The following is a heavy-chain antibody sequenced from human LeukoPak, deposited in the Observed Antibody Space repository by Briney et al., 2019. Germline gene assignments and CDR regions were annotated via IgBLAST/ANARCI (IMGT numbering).Heavy chain of an antibody. V-gene: IGHV3-30*18. CDR2: ISDDGSSK. D-gene: IGHD6-19*01. J-gene: IGHJ4*02. CDR3: AKDSSSGWYGDYFDY. CDR1: GFTFSTYG. Sequence: PGGPLRLSCAASGFTFSTYGMHWVRQAPGKGLEWVAVISDDGSSKYYADSVKGRFTISRDNSKNTLYLQMNSLRAEDTAVHYCAKDSSSGWYGDYFDYWGQGILVTVSS.